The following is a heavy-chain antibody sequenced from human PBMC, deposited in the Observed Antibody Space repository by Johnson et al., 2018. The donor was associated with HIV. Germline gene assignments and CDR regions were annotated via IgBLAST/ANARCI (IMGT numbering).Heavy chain of an antibody. Sequence: VQLVESGGGLVQPGGSLRLSCAASGFTFSSYALSWVRQAPGKGLEWVSAISGSGGSTYYADSVKGRFTISRDNSKNTLYLQMNSLRAEDTAVSYCAKGVCGGNLGPFDAFDIWGQGTMVTVSS. V-gene: IGHV3-23*04. CDR1: GFTFSSYA. CDR3: AKGVCGGNLGPFDAFDI. CDR2: ISGSGGST. D-gene: IGHD4-23*01. J-gene: IGHJ3*02.